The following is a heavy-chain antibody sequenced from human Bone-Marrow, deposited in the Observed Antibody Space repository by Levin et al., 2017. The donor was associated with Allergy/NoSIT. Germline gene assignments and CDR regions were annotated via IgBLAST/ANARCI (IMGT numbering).Heavy chain of an antibody. CDR1: GFTFNTYA. Sequence: GESLKISCAASGFTFNTYAMHWVRQAPGKGLEWVAVISYDGDVIHYADSVKGRFAISRDNSENTLYLQMNSLKTEDTAGYYGARDRLRYCTGGTFHCLQDWGQGALVTVSS. J-gene: IGHJ4*01. CDR2: ISYDGDVI. V-gene: IGHV3-30*09. CDR3: ARDRLRYCTGGTFHCLQD. D-gene: IGHD2-8*02.